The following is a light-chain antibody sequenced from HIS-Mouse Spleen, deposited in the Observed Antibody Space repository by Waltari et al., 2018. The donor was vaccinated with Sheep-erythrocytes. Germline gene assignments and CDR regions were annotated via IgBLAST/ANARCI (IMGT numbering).Light chain of an antibody. J-gene: IGLJ1*01. CDR1: SSDVGGYNY. CDR2: DVS. Sequence: QSALTQPRSVSGSPGQSVTISCTGTSSDVGGYNYSPWYQQHPGKAPKLMIYDVSKRPSGVPDRFSVSKSGNTASLTISGLQAEDEADYYCCSYAGSYNHVFATGTKVTVL. V-gene: IGLV2-11*01. CDR3: CSYAGSYNHV.